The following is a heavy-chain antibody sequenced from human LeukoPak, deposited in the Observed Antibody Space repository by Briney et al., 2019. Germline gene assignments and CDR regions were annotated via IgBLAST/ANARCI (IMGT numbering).Heavy chain of an antibody. CDR1: GFTFSSYA. D-gene: IGHD5-24*01. V-gene: IGHV3-30-3*01. Sequence: GGSLRLSCAASGFTFSSYAMHWVRQAPGKGLEWVAVISYDGSNKYYADSVKGRFTISRDTSKNTLYLQMNSLRAEDTAVYYCARGMATSVDYWGQGTLVTVSS. CDR3: ARGMATSVDY. CDR2: ISYDGSNK. J-gene: IGHJ4*02.